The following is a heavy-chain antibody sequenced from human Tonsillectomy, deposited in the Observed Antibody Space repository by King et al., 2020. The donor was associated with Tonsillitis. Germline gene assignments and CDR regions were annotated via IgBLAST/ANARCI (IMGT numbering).Heavy chain of an antibody. D-gene: IGHD2-2*03. CDR1: GFTFRSYW. CDR2: INSDGTNT. Sequence: VQLVESGGGLVHPGGSLRLSCAASGFTFRSYWMYWVRQVAGKGLMWVSRINSDGTNTTYADSVKGRFTISRDNAKNTLDLHMNSLRAEDTAVYYCARASRPTCGYCSSASCFEYYYYGLNVWGQGTTVTVSS. J-gene: IGHJ6*02. V-gene: IGHV3-74*01. CDR3: ARASRPTCGYCSSASCFEYYYYGLNV.